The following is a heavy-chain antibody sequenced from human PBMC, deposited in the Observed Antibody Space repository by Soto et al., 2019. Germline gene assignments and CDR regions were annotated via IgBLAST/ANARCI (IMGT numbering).Heavy chain of an antibody. CDR3: ARLEGLATISYYFDF. J-gene: IGHJ4*02. V-gene: IGHV4-34*01. D-gene: IGHD3-9*01. CDR2: IYYRGSA. CDR1: GGSFSGYY. Sequence: SETLSLTCAVYGGSFSGYYWSWIRQPPGKGLEWIGSIYYRGSAYYNPSLQTRVTISLDKSRSQFSLKLNSVTAADSAVYFCARLEGLATISYYFDFWGPGALVTVSS.